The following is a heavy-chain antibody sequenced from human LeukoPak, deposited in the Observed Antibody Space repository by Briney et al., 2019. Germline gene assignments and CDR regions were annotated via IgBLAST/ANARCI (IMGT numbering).Heavy chain of an antibody. Sequence: SETLSLTCTVSGGSISSYYWSWIRQPAGKGLEWIGRIYTSGSTNYNPSLKSRVTMSVDTSKNQFSLKLSSVTAADTAVYYCARDFNYDYVWGSYNPPYYYYMDVWGKGTTVTVSS. D-gene: IGHD3-16*01. CDR3: ARDFNYDYVWGSYNPPYYYYMDV. J-gene: IGHJ6*03. CDR2: IYTSGST. CDR1: GGSISSYY. V-gene: IGHV4-4*07.